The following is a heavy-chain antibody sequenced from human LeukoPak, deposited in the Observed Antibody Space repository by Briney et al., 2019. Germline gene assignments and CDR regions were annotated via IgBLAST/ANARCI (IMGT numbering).Heavy chain of an antibody. Sequence: SETLSLTCTVSGVSISSYYWSWIRQPAGKGLEWIGRIYTSGSTNYNPSLKSRVTMSVDTSKNQFPLKLSSVTAADTAVYYCARVGGVPAAIGWDYYYMDVWGKGTTVTVSS. CDR2: IYTSGST. CDR3: ARVGGVPAAIGWDYYYMDV. J-gene: IGHJ6*03. D-gene: IGHD2-2*02. V-gene: IGHV4-4*07. CDR1: GVSISSYY.